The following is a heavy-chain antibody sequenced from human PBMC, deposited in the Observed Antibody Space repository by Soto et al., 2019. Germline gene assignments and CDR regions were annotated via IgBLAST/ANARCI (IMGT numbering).Heavy chain of an antibody. CDR3: ARYSYDFLTYYYGMDV. Sequence: GRSLRLSCAASGFTVSSNYMSWVRQAPGKGLEWVSVIYSGGSTYYADSVEGRFTISRDNSKNTLYLQMNSLRAEDTAVYYCARYSYDFLTYYYGMDVWGQGTTVTVSS. CDR2: IYSGGST. J-gene: IGHJ6*02. V-gene: IGHV3-53*01. CDR1: GFTVSSNY. D-gene: IGHD5-12*01.